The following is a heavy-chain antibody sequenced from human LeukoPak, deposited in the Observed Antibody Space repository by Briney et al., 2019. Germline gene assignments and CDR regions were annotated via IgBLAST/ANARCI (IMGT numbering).Heavy chain of an antibody. V-gene: IGHV3-23*01. CDR3: AERTGSYSGY. D-gene: IGHD1-26*01. CDR1: GFTFSSYA. Sequence: GGSLRLSCAASGFTFSSYAMSWVRQAPGKGLEWVSGISGSGASTYYADSVKGRFTISRDNSKNTLYLQMNSLRAEDTAVYYCAERTGSYSGYWGQGTLVTVSS. CDR2: ISGSGAST. J-gene: IGHJ4*02.